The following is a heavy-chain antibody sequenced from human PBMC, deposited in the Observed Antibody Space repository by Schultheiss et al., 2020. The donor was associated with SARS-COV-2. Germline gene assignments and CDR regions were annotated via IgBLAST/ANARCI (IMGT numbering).Heavy chain of an antibody. CDR2: ISYDGSNK. J-gene: IGHJ4*02. CDR1: GFTFSSYG. D-gene: IGHD3-16*02. V-gene: IGHV3-30*03. Sequence: GGSLRLSCAASGFTFSSYGMHWVRQAPGKGLEWVAVISYDGSNKYYADSVKGRFTISRDNSKNTLYLQMNSLRAEDTAVYYCARESAGGDYVWGSYRYTSYFDYWGQGTLVTVSS. CDR3: ARESAGGDYVWGSYRYTSYFDY.